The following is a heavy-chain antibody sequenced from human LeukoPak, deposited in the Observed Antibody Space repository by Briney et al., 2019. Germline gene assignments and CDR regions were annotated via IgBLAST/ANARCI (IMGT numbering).Heavy chain of an antibody. CDR3: AKNTVAATWGPFDY. CDR1: GFTFSSYG. CDR2: KSYDGSNK. Sequence: GRSLRLSCAASGFTFSSYGMHWVRQAPGKGLEWVAFKSYDGSNKYYADSVKGRFTISRDNSKNTLYLQMNSLRAEDTALYYCAKNTVAATWGPFDYWGQGTLVTVSS. V-gene: IGHV3-30*18. D-gene: IGHD6-19*01. J-gene: IGHJ4*02.